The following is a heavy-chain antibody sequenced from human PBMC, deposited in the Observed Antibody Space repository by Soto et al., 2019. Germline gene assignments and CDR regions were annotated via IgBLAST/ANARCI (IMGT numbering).Heavy chain of an antibody. CDR1: GGSISSSIYY. J-gene: IGHJ6*03. D-gene: IGHD2-2*01. Sequence: SETLSLTCTVSGGSISSSIYYWGWFRRPPGKGREGLGSIYYSGSTYYNPSLKSRVTISVDTSKNQFSLKLSSVTAADTAVYYCARHFRTVVPAATNYYYYYMDVWGKGTTVTVSS. CDR2: IYYSGST. CDR3: ARHFRTVVPAATNYYYYYMDV. V-gene: IGHV4-39*01.